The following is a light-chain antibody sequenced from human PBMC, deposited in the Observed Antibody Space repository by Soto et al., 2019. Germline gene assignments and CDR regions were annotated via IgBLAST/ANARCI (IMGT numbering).Light chain of an antibody. CDR3: QQSYSSLLFT. V-gene: IGKV1-39*01. Sequence: DIQLTQSPSSLSASVGDRVTITCRASQSIDTFLNWYQQKPGKAPKLLIYAASTLQSGVPSRFSRSGSGTDFTLTISSLQPEDFATYYCQQSYSSLLFTFGPGTKVDIK. CDR1: QSIDTF. J-gene: IGKJ3*01. CDR2: AAS.